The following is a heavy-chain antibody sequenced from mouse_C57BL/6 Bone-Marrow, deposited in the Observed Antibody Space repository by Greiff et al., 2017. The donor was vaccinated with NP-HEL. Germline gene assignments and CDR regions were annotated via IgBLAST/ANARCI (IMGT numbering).Heavy chain of an antibody. CDR3: ARQGRRDYGSSYGWYFDV. Sequence: EVKLVESGGGLVQPGESLKLSCESNEYEFPSHDMSWVRKTPEKRLELVAAINSDGGSTYYPDTMERRFIISRDNTKKTLYLQMSSLRSEDTALYYCARQGRRDYGSSYGWYFDVWGTGTTVTVSS. J-gene: IGHJ1*03. D-gene: IGHD1-1*01. CDR2: INSDGGST. V-gene: IGHV5-2*01. CDR1: EYEFPSHD.